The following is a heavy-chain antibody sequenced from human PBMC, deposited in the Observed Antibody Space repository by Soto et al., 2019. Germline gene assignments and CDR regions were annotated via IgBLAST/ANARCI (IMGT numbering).Heavy chain of an antibody. CDR1: GFTFRYYW. J-gene: IGHJ4*02. V-gene: IGHV3-74*01. Sequence: EVHLVDSGGGLVQPGGSLRLSCAASGFTFRYYWLHWVRQVPGRGPVWVSGINNDGSDTFYADFVEARFTISRANAKNTVYLQMDSLRAEDTAVYYCGSLFEFWGPGTLVSVPS. CDR3: GSLFEF. CDR2: INNDGSDT.